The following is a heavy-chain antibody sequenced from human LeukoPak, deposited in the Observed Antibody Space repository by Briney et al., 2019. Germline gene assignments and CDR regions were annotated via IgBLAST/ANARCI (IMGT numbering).Heavy chain of an antibody. V-gene: IGHV4-59*01. CDR2: IYYSGST. CDR3: ARERSMVRGYYFDY. D-gene: IGHD3-10*01. CDR1: GGSISSYY. Sequence: SETLSLTCTVSGGSISSYYWSWIRQPPGKGLEWIGYIYYSGSTNYNPSLKSRVTISVDTSKNQFSLKLSSVTAADTAVYYCARERSMVRGYYFDYWGQGTLVTVSS. J-gene: IGHJ4*02.